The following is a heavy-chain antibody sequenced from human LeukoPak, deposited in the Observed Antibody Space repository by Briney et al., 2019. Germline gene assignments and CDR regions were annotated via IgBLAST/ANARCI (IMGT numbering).Heavy chain of an antibody. CDR2: ISKGGDHT. J-gene: IGHJ4*02. CDR3: AKDRLYFGNDFGDY. V-gene: IGHV3-23*01. CDR1: GFTFRDFS. Sequence: GGSLRLSCVASGFTFRDFSMSWVRQAPGKGLEWVSVISKGGDHTYYADSVKGRFAISRDNSKNTLYLQMNSLRTEDTAIYYCAKDRLYFGNDFGDYWGQGTLLTVSS. D-gene: IGHD3-9*01.